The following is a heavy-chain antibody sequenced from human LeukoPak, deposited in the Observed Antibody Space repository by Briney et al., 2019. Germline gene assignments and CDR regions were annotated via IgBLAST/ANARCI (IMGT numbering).Heavy chain of an antibody. D-gene: IGHD3-3*01. Sequence: SETLSLTCTVSGGSISSGGYYWSWIRQHPGKGLEWIGYIYYSGSTYYNPSLKSRVTISVDTSKNQFSLQLNSVTPEDTAVYYCARGVLTISNWFDPWGQGTLVTVSS. J-gene: IGHJ5*02. CDR3: ARGVLTISNWFDP. CDR2: IYYSGST. V-gene: IGHV4-31*03. CDR1: GGSISSGGYY.